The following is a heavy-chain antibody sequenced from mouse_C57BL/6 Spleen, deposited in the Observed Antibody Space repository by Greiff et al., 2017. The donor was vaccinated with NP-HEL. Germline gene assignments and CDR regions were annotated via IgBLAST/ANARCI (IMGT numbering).Heavy chain of an antibody. CDR3: VRHKNWREFAY. D-gene: IGHD4-1*01. CDR2: IRSNSNNYAT. Sequence: EVKLVESGGGLVQPKGSLKLSCAASGFSFNTYAMNWVRQAPGKGLEWVARIRSNSNNYATYYADSVKDRFTISRDDSESILYLQMNNLTTEDTAMYYCVRHKNWREFAYWGQGTLVTVSA. J-gene: IGHJ3*01. V-gene: IGHV10-1*01. CDR1: GFSFNTYA.